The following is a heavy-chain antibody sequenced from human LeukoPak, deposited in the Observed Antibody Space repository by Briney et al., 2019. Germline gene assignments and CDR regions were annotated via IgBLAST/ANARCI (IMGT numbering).Heavy chain of an antibody. J-gene: IGHJ6*02. CDR3: AKDKILVGATSWYYYYGMDV. D-gene: IGHD1-26*01. V-gene: IGHV3-43*02. CDR1: GFTFDDYA. CDR2: ISGDGGST. Sequence: GGSLRLSCAASGFTFDDYAMHWVRQAPGKGLEWVSLISGDGGSTYYADSVKGRFTISRDNSKNSLYLQMNILRTEDTALYYCAKDKILVGATSWYYYYGMDVWGQGTTVTVSS.